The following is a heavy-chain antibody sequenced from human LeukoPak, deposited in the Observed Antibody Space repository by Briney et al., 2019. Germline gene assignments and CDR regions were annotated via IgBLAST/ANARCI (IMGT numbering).Heavy chain of an antibody. CDR1: GYTFTSYD. J-gene: IGHJ6*03. CDR2: MNPNSGNT. D-gene: IGHD6-13*01. Sequence: ASVKVSCKASGYTFTSYDINWVRQATGQGLEWMGWMNPNSGNTGYAQKFQGRVTITRNTSISTAYMELSSLISEDTAVYYCARETRSSSSMDVWGKGTTVTVSS. V-gene: IGHV1-8*03. CDR3: ARETRSSSSMDV.